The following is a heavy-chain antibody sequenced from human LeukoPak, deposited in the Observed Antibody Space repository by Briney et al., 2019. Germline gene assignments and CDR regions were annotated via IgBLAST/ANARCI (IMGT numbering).Heavy chain of an antibody. CDR2: ISGSGGST. V-gene: IGHV3-23*01. Sequence: GGSLRLPCAASGFTFSSYAMRWVRQAPGKGLEWVSAISGSGGSTYYADSVKGRFTISRDNSKNTLYLQMNSLRAEDTAVYYCAKAPGIAVAGLYFDYWGQGTLVTVSS. CDR1: GFTFSSYA. D-gene: IGHD6-19*01. CDR3: AKAPGIAVAGLYFDY. J-gene: IGHJ4*02.